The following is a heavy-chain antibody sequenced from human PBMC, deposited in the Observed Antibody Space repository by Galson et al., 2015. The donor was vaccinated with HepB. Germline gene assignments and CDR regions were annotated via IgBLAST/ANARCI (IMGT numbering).Heavy chain of an antibody. D-gene: IGHD3-22*01. J-gene: IGHJ4*02. CDR2: ISGSGGST. CDR1: GFTFSSYA. Sequence: SLRLSCAASGFTFSSYAMSWVRQAPGKGLEWVSAISGSGGSTYYADSVKGRFTISRDNSKNTLYLQMNSLRAEDTTVYYCAKDAYYYDSSGYSNPIYYFDYWGQGTLVTVSS. CDR3: AKDAYYYDSSGYSNPIYYFDY. V-gene: IGHV3-23*01.